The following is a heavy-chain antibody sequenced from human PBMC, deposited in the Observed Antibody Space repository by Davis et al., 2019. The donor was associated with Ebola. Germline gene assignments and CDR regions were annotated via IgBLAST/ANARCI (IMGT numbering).Heavy chain of an antibody. CDR1: GFTFSDYY. Sequence: PGGSLRLSCAASGFTFSDYYMSWIRQAPGKGLEWLSYISTYGTTIYYGDSVKGRFTISRDNAKNSLYLQMHSLRPEDTAVYYCARGERRYYDYNGMDVWGQGTMVTVSS. CDR3: ARGERRYYDYNGMDV. V-gene: IGHV3-11*01. CDR2: ISTYGTTI. J-gene: IGHJ6*02. D-gene: IGHD1-1*01.